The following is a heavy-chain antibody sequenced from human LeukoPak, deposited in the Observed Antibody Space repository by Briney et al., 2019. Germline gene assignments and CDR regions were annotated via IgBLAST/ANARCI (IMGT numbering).Heavy chain of an antibody. Sequence: PGGSLRLSCVASGFTFSAYGMHWVRQAPGKGLEWVAVISYDGSNKYYEDSVKGGFTISRDNSKNTLYLQMSSLRAEDTAVYYCAKEKTGPYYFDYWGQGILVTVS. J-gene: IGHJ4*02. V-gene: IGHV3-30*18. CDR2: ISYDGSNK. CDR3: AKEKTGPYYFDY. D-gene: IGHD1-1*01. CDR1: GFTFSAYG.